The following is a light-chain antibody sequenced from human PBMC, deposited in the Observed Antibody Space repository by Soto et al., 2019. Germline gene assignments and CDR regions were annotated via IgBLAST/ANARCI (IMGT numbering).Light chain of an antibody. Sequence: EIVLTQSPGTLSLSPGERATLSCRASQSVSSSYLAWYQQKPGQAPRLLIYGASSRATGIPDRFSGSGSGTDFTLTINRLEPEDFAVYYCQQYGSSPLWTFGQGTK. CDR1: QSVSSSY. CDR2: GAS. J-gene: IGKJ1*01. V-gene: IGKV3-20*01. CDR3: QQYGSSPLWT.